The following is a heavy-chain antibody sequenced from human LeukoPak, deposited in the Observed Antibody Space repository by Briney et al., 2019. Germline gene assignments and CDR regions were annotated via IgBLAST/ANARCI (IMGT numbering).Heavy chain of an antibody. J-gene: IGHJ4*02. CDR3: VKGRGGYVKYKTFDY. D-gene: IGHD5-12*01. V-gene: IGHV3-7*01. CDR2: IKHDGSEA. CDR1: GFTFSSYW. Sequence: GGSLRLSCAASGFTFSSYWMSWVRQAPGKGLEWVANIKHDGSEAYYVASVKGRFTISKDNAKNSLYLQMNSLRTEDTAVYYCVKGRGGYVKYKTFDYWGQGTLVTVSS.